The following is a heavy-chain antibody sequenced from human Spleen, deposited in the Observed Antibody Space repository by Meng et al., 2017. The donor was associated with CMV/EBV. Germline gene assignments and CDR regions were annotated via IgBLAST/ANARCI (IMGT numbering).Heavy chain of an antibody. V-gene: IGHV3-48*04. CDR2: IKNSGATI. CDR3: ARDDGSGNVYDFYYGMDV. CDR1: GFTFSKFS. Sequence: GESLKISCAASGFTFSKFSMNWVRQPPGKGLEWISYIKNSGATIHYADSVKARFTISRDTAKNSVYLQMNSLRVEDTAVYYCARDDGSGNVYDFYYGMDVWGQGTTVTVSS. D-gene: IGHD3-10*01. J-gene: IGHJ6*02.